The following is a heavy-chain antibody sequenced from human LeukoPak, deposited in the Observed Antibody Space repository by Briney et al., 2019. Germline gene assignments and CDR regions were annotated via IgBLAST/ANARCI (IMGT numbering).Heavy chain of an antibody. CDR3: ARVGSSGWFH. Sequence: IRQPPGKGLQWIGYIYYSGSTIYNPSLKSRVTISVDTSKNQFSLKLSSVTAADTAVYYCARVGSSGWFHWGQGTLVTVSS. V-gene: IGHV4-59*01. D-gene: IGHD6-19*01. CDR2: IYYSGST. J-gene: IGHJ4*02.